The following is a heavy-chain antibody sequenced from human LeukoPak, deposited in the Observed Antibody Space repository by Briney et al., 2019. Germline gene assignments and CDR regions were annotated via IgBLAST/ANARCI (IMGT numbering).Heavy chain of an antibody. D-gene: IGHD3-22*01. CDR2: IYTSGST. Sequence: PSETLSLTCTVSGGSISSYYWSWIRQPAGKGLEWIGCIYTSGSTNYNPSLKSRVTMSVDTSKNQFSLKLSSVTAADTAVYYCARDGYYYDSSGYYYGDYFDYWGQGTLVTVSS. CDR1: GGSISSYY. CDR3: ARDGYYYDSSGYYYGDYFDY. V-gene: IGHV4-4*07. J-gene: IGHJ4*02.